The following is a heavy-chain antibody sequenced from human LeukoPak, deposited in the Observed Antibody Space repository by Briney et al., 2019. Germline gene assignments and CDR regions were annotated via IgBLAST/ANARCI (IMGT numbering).Heavy chain of an antibody. CDR1: GFTFSRYS. CDR3: ARGEIAVDGNGIFDYYYYMDV. J-gene: IGHJ6*03. V-gene: IGHV3-21*01. CDR2: ISSSRYI. D-gene: IGHD6-19*01. Sequence: KTGGSLRLSCAASGFTFSRYSMNWVRQAPGKGLEWVSSISSSRYIYYADSVQGRFTISRDNAKNSLYLQMNSLRAEDTAVYYCARGEIAVDGNGIFDYYYYMDVWGKGTTVTVSS.